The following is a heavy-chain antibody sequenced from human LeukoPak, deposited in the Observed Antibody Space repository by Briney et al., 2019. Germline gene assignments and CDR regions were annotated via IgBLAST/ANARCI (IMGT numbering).Heavy chain of an antibody. V-gene: IGHV1-18*01. CDR1: GYTFTSYG. J-gene: IGHJ4*02. Sequence: ASVKLSCKASGYTFTSYGISWVRQAPGQGLEWMGWISAYNGNTNYAQKFQGRVTMTRDTSTSTVYMELSSLRSEDTAVYSCARSGAPYYDILTGYYSSFDSWGQGTLVTVSS. CDR3: ARSGAPYYDILTGYYSSFDS. CDR2: ISAYNGNT. D-gene: IGHD3-9*01.